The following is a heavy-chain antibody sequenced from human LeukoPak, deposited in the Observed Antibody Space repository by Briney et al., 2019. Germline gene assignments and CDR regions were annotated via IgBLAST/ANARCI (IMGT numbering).Heavy chain of an antibody. V-gene: IGHV3-66*01. J-gene: IGHJ3*02. CDR1: GFTVSSNY. Sequence: GGSLRLSCAAPGFTVSSNYMSWVRQAPGKGLEWVSVIYSGGSTYYADSVKGRFTISRDNSKNTLYLQMNSLRAEDTAVYYCARDAAYAFDIWGQGTMVTVSS. CDR3: ARDAAYAFDI. CDR2: IYSGGST.